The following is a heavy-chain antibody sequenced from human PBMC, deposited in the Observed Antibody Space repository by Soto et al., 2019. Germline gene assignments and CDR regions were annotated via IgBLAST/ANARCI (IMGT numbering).Heavy chain of an antibody. Sequence: SGPTLVNPTQTLTLTCIFSGFSLRTSGVGVGWIRQPPGKALEWLGFIYWNDDKRYSPSLKSRLTITKDTSKNQVVLTMTNMDPVDTATYYCAKSGSSGWYGWFDPWGQGALVTVSS. CDR1: GFSLRTSGVG. CDR2: IYWNDDK. J-gene: IGHJ5*02. CDR3: AKSGSSGWYGWFDP. D-gene: IGHD6-19*01. V-gene: IGHV2-5*01.